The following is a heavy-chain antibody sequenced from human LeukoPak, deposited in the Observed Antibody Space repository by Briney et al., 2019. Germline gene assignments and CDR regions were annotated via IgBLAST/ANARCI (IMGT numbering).Heavy chain of an antibody. D-gene: IGHD4-11*01. CDR3: ARDRHSNYERSIDY. Sequence: ASVKVSCKASGYTFASYGISWVRQAPGQGLEWMGWISAYNGNTNYAQKLQGRVTMTTDTSTSTAYMELRSLRSDDTAVYYCARDRHSNYERSIDYWGQGTLVTVSS. CDR2: ISAYNGNT. V-gene: IGHV1-18*01. J-gene: IGHJ4*02. CDR1: GYTFASYG.